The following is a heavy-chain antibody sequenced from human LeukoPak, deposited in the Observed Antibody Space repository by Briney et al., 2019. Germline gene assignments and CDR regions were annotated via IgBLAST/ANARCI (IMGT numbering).Heavy chain of an antibody. V-gene: IGHV4-59*01. Sequence: SGTLSLTCTVSGGSISSYYWSWIRQPPGKGLEWIGYIYYSGSTNYSPSLKSRVTISVDTSKNQFSLKLSSVTAADTAVYYCARDNRRDGYNYEYYFDYWGQGTLVTVSS. J-gene: IGHJ4*02. CDR2: IYYSGST. CDR1: GGSISSYY. D-gene: IGHD5-24*01. CDR3: ARDNRRDGYNYEYYFDY.